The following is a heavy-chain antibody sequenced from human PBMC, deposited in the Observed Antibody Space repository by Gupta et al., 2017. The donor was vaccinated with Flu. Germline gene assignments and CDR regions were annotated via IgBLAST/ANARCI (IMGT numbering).Heavy chain of an antibody. D-gene: IGHD1-1*01. CDR1: GFTFRNYA. J-gene: IGHJ4*02. CDR2: LVPTGGDT. CDR3: AKGGVGTSGLDY. V-gene: IGHV3-23*01. Sequence: EVQLLESGGDLVQPGGSLRLSCAASGFTFRNYAMTWVRQAPGKGLEYVSSLVPTGGDTYYAVSVKGRFTVSRDNSKNMLFLQMSSLAAEDTAVYYCAKGGVGTSGLDYWGQGTLVTVSS.